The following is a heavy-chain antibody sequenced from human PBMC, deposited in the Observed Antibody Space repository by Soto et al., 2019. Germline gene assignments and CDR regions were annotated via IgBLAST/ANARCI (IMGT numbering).Heavy chain of an antibody. CDR1: GGSISSGGYS. Sequence: QLQLQESGSGLVKPSQTLSLTCAVSGGSISSGGYSWSWIRQPPGKGLEWIGYIYHSGSTYYNPSPESRVTISVDRSKNQFSLKLGSVTAADTAVYYCASAGGLGAVAVDYWGQGTLVTVSS. D-gene: IGHD6-19*01. CDR2: IYHSGST. J-gene: IGHJ4*02. V-gene: IGHV4-30-2*01. CDR3: ASAGGLGAVAVDY.